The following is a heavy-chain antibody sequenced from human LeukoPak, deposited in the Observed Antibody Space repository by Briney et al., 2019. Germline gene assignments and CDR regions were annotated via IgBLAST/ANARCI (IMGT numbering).Heavy chain of an antibody. D-gene: IGHD3-3*01. CDR3: ARGPQGSGYPEGLSPGDY. CDR2: ISNSSSYI. J-gene: IGHJ4*02. CDR1: GFTFSNYS. Sequence: KRGGSLRLSCAASGFTFSNYSMNWVRQAPGKGLEWVSSISNSSSYIYYADSVKGRFTISRDNAKNSLYLQMNSLRAEDTAVYYCARGPQGSGYPEGLSPGDYWGQGTLVTVSS. V-gene: IGHV3-21*01.